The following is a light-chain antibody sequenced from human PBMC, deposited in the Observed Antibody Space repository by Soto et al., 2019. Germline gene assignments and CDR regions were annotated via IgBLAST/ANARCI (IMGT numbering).Light chain of an antibody. CDR3: MQARQTPYT. CDR1: QRLLHSNGNTF. Sequence: EIVMTQSPPSLTVTPGEPASISCRSSQRLLHSNGNTFLEWYLQKPGQSPQLLIYLGSNRASGVPDRVSGSEAGTAFALNISRVEAEDVGVYYCMQARQTPYTFGQGTKLELQ. V-gene: IGKV2-28*01. J-gene: IGKJ2*01. CDR2: LGS.